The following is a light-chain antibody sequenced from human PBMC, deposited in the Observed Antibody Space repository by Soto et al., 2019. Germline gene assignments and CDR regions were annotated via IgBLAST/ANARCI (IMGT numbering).Light chain of an antibody. CDR3: QQSYSTRT. CDR1: QSISSY. J-gene: IGKJ1*01. Sequence: DIQMTQSPSSLSASVGDRVTITCRASQSISSYLNWYQQKPGKAPKLLIYAASSLQSGVPSRFSGSGSGTDFTLTISSLQPEDFANYYCQQSYSTRTFGQRTKVDIK. CDR2: AAS. V-gene: IGKV1-39*01.